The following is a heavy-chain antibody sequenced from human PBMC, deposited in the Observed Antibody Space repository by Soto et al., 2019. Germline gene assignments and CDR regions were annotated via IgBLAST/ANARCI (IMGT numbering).Heavy chain of an antibody. V-gene: IGHV3-48*01. CDR1: GFTFSTYG. Sequence: PGGALRLSCAASGFTFSTYGINWGRPAPEKGLEWVSYIGSGSAARDFYADSVKGRFTISRDNAKNSLYLQMDSLRAEDTAVYYCARDTDGANDFDHWGQGTLVTVSS. CDR2: IGSGSAAR. J-gene: IGHJ4*02. D-gene: IGHD1-26*01. CDR3: ARDTDGANDFDH.